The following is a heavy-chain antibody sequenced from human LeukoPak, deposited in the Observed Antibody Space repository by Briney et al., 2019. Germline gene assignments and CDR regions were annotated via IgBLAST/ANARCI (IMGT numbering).Heavy chain of an antibody. CDR2: IRYDGSNK. J-gene: IGHJ4*02. CDR1: GFTFSSYG. V-gene: IGHV3-30*02. CDR3: AKYLDYLYYFDY. Sequence: GGSLRLSCAASGFTFSSYGMHWVRQAPGKGLEWVAFIRYDGSNKYYADSVKGRFTISRDNSKNTMYLQMNSLRPEDTAVYYCAKYLDYLYYFDYWGQGTLVTVSS. D-gene: IGHD4-11*01.